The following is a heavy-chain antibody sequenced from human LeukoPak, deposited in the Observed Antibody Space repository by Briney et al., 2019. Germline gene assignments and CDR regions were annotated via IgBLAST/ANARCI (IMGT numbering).Heavy chain of an antibody. V-gene: IGHV3-23*01. CDR2: ISGSGGST. J-gene: IGHJ4*02. CDR1: GFTFSSYS. D-gene: IGHD6-19*01. CDR3: AKDLYSSGSEH. Sequence: GGSLRLSCAASGFTFSSYSMNWVRQAPGKGLEWVSAISGSGGSTYYADSVKGRFTISRDNSKNTLYLQMNSLRAEDTAVYYCAKDLYSSGSEHWGQGTLVTGSS.